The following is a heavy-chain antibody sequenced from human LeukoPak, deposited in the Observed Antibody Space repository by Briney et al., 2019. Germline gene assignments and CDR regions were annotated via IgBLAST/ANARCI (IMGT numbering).Heavy chain of an antibody. CDR1: GGSISSSNW. CDR2: IYHSGSI. V-gene: IGHV4-4*02. Sequence: PSGTLSLTCAVSGGSISSSNWWSWVRQPPGKGLEWIGEIYHSGSINYNPSVRSRVTISEDTSKNQFSLKLNSVTAADTAVYYCARDQGVAGFSNWFDPWGQGTLVTVSS. CDR3: ARDQGVAGFSNWFDP. J-gene: IGHJ5*02. D-gene: IGHD3-10*01.